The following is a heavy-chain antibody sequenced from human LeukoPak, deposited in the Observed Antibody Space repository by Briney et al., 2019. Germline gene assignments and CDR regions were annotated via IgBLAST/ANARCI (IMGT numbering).Heavy chain of an antibody. J-gene: IGHJ4*02. D-gene: IGHD6-6*01. CDR1: GYSFPTYW. CDR2: IYPGDSDS. V-gene: IGHV5-51*01. Sequence: GESLQISCKGSGYSFPTYWIGWVRQMPGKGLEWMGIIYPGDSDSRYSPSFQGQVTISADKSISTAYLQWSSLKASDTAMYYCASFKWNRTIAARQEDYFDYWGQGILVTVSS. CDR3: ASFKWNRTIAARQEDYFDY.